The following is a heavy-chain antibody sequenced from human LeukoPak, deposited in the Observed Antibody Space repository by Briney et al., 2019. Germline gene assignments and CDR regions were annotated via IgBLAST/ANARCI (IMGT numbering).Heavy chain of an antibody. CDR3: ARGQQWLIYYYYYMDV. CDR1: GYTFTSYD. Sequence: ASVKVSCKASGYTFTSYDINWVRQATGQGREWMGWMNPNRGNTGYAQKFQGRVTMTRNTSISTAYMELSSLRSEDTAVYYCARGQQWLIYYYYYMDVWGKGTTVTVSS. CDR2: MNPNRGNT. V-gene: IGHV1-8*01. D-gene: IGHD6-19*01. J-gene: IGHJ6*03.